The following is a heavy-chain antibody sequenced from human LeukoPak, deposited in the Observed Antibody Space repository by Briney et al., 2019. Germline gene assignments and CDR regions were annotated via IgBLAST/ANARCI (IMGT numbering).Heavy chain of an antibody. CDR2: IYSGGST. J-gene: IGHJ4*02. D-gene: IGHD3-16*01. V-gene: IGHV3-53*05. Sequence: GGSLRLSCAASGFTVSSNYMSWVRQAPGKGLEWVSVIYSGGSTYYADSVKGRFTTPRDISKNTLYLQMNSLRAEDTAVYYCAKDFGGPSKNIRTVTANWGQGTLVTVSS. CDR1: GFTVSSNY. CDR3: AKDFGGPSKNIRTVTAN.